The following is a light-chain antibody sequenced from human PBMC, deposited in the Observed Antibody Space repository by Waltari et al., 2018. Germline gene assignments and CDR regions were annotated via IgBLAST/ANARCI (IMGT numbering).Light chain of an antibody. V-gene: IGKV1-5*01. CDR2: AAS. Sequence: DIQMTQSPSTLSASVGDRVIITCRASQSISTWLAWYQQKPGKAPKLLIFAASSLQTGVPSRFSGSGSGTEFTLTINSLQPDDFATYYCQHYNAYRTFGQGIKVEIK. J-gene: IGKJ1*01. CDR1: QSISTW. CDR3: QHYNAYRT.